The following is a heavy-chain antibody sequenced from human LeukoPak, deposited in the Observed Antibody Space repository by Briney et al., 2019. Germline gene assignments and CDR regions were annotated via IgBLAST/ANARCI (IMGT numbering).Heavy chain of an antibody. Sequence: PGGSLRLSCAASGFTVSSNYMSWVRQAPGKGLEWVSVIYSGGSKYYADSVKGRFTISRDNSKNTLYLQMNSLRAEDTAVYYCAREVKGLYSNSPRNSAVGYWGQGTLVTVSS. CDR3: AREVKGLYSNSPRNSAVGY. D-gene: IGHD4-11*01. CDR2: IYSGGSK. V-gene: IGHV3-53*05. J-gene: IGHJ4*02. CDR1: GFTVSSNY.